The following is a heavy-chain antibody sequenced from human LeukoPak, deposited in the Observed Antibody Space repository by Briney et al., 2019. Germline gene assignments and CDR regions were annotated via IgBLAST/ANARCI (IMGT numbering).Heavy chain of an antibody. CDR2: MSPNSGNT. D-gene: IGHD3-22*01. J-gene: IGHJ6*03. CDR3: ASVNYYDSSGYSPYYMDV. CDR1: GYTFTSYD. V-gene: IGHV1-8*03. Sequence: ASVKVSCKASGYTFTSYDINWVRQATGQGLEWMGWMSPNSGNTGYAQKFQGRVTITRNTSISTAYMELSSLRSEDTAVYYCASVNYYDSSGYSPYYMDVWGKGTTVTVSS.